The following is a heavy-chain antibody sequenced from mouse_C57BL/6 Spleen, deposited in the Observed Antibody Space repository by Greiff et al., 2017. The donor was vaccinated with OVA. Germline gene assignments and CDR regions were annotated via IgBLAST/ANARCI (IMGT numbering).Heavy chain of an antibody. Sequence: QVQLKQPGTELVKPGASVKLSCKASGYTFTSYWMHCVKQRPGQGLEWIGNINPSNGGTNYNEKFKSKATLTVDKPSSTAYMQLSSLTSEDSAVYYCAREGGDYDGFAYWGQGTLVTVSA. J-gene: IGHJ3*01. V-gene: IGHV1-53*01. D-gene: IGHD2-4*01. CDR1: GYTFTSYW. CDR3: AREGGDYDGFAY. CDR2: INPSNGGT.